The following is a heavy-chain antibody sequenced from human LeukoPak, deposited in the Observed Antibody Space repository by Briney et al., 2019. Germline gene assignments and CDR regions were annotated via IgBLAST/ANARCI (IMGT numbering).Heavy chain of an antibody. CDR1: GDSVSSSY. Sequence: SETLSLTCTVSGDSVSSSYWNWIRQPPGKGLEWIGYIYYSGSTNYNPSLKSRVTISVDTSKNQFSLKLTSVTAADTAVYYCARAGTSSWYLDYWGQGTLVTVSS. D-gene: IGHD6-13*01. CDR2: IYYSGST. CDR3: ARAGTSSWYLDY. J-gene: IGHJ4*02. V-gene: IGHV4-59*02.